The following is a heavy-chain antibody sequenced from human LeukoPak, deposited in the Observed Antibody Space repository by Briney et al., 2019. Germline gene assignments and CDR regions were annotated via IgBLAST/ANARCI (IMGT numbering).Heavy chain of an antibody. CDR1: GFTFSSYE. CDR2: ISSSGSTI. CDR3: ARAYSSSWYAKYFDY. D-gene: IGHD6-13*01. Sequence: GGSLRLSCAASGFTFSSYEMNWVRQAPGKGLEWVSYISSSGSTIYYADSVEGRFTISRDNAKNSLYLQMNSLRAEDTAVYYCARAYSSSWYAKYFDYWGQGTLVTVSS. V-gene: IGHV3-48*03. J-gene: IGHJ4*02.